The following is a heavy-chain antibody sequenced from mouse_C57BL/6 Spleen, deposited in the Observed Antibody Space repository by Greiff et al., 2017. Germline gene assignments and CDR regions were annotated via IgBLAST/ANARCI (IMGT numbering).Heavy chain of an antibody. CDR2: IDPSDSYT. V-gene: IGHV1-50*01. CDR1: GYTFTSYW. CDR3: ARSRLGRGFAY. Sequence: VQLQQPGAELVKPGASVKLSCKASGYTFTSYWMQWVKQRPGQGLEWIGEIDPSDSYTNYNQKFKGKATLTVDTSSSTAYMQLSSLTSEDSAVYYCARSRLGRGFAYWGQGTLVTVSA. D-gene: IGHD4-1*01. J-gene: IGHJ3*01.